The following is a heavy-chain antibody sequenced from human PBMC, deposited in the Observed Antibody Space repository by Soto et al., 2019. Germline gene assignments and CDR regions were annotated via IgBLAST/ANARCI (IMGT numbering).Heavy chain of an antibody. Sequence: QMQLVQSGPEVKKPGTSVKVSCKASGFTFTSSAMQWVRQARGQRLEWIGWIVVGSGNTNYAQKFQERVTITRDMXTTXADMELSSLRSEDTAVYYCAAEGDYYDSSEEDFQHWGQGTLVTVSS. CDR2: IVVGSGNT. CDR1: GFTFTSSA. CDR3: AAEGDYYDSSEEDFQH. V-gene: IGHV1-58*02. J-gene: IGHJ1*01. D-gene: IGHD3-22*01.